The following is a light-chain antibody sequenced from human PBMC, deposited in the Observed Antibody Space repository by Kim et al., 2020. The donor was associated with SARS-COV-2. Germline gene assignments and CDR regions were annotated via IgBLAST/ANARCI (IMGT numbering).Light chain of an antibody. Sequence: APLSLSPGERATLSCRASQSVSSYLAWYQQKPGQAPRLLIYDASNRATGIPARFSGSGSGSDFTLTISSLESEDFAVYYCQHSRAFGQGTKVEIK. J-gene: IGKJ1*01. CDR2: DAS. CDR1: QSVSSY. V-gene: IGKV3-11*01. CDR3: QHSRA.